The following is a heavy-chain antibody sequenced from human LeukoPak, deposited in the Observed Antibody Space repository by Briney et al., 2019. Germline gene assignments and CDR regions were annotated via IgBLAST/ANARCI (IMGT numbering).Heavy chain of an antibody. J-gene: IGHJ5*02. V-gene: IGHV3-53*01. D-gene: IGHD3-16*01. CDR3: ARGALGGRPNWFDP. Sequence: GGSLRLSCAASGFTVSSNYMSWVRQAPGKGLEWVSVIYSGGSTYYADSVKGRFTISRDNSKNTLYLQMNSLRAEDTAVYYCARGALGGRPNWFDPWGQGTLVTVSS. CDR2: IYSGGST. CDR1: GFTVSSNY.